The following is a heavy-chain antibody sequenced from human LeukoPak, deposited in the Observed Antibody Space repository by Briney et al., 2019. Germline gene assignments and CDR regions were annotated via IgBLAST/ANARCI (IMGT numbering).Heavy chain of an antibody. J-gene: IGHJ5*02. V-gene: IGHV3-9*01. D-gene: IGHD5-18*01. Sequence: GGSLRLSCAASGFTFDDYATHWVRQAPGKGLEWVSGISWNSGSIGYADSVKGRFTISRDNAKNSLYLQMNSLRAEDTALYYCAKDIADTAMFWFDPWGQGTLVTVSS. CDR3: AKDIADTAMFWFDP. CDR2: ISWNSGSI. CDR1: GFTFDDYA.